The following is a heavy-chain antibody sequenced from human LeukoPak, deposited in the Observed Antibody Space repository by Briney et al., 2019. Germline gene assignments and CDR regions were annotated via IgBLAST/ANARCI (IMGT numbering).Heavy chain of an antibody. D-gene: IGHD5-24*01. CDR2: IRYDGSKK. V-gene: IGHV3-30*02. CDR3: TRDSARRDGYNFDY. J-gene: IGHJ4*02. Sequence: PGGSLRLSCEASGFTFSHHDMDWVRQAPGKGLDWVAFIRYDGSKKYYADSVKGRFTISRDSSKNTLYLQMNSLRGEDTAVYYCTRDSARRDGYNFDYWGQGTLVTVSS. CDR1: GFTFSHHD.